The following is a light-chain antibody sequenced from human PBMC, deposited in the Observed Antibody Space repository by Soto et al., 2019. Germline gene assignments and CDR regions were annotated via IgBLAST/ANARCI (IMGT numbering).Light chain of an antibody. CDR2: DVS. CDR1: SSDVGGYNY. Sequence: QSALTQPASVSGSPGQSITISCTGTSSDVGGYNYVSWYQQYPGKAPKLMIYDVSNRPPGVSNRFSGSKSGNTASLTISGLQTEDEADYYCSSYTRSSSYVFGTVTKVTVL. J-gene: IGLJ1*01. CDR3: SSYTRSSSYV. V-gene: IGLV2-14*03.